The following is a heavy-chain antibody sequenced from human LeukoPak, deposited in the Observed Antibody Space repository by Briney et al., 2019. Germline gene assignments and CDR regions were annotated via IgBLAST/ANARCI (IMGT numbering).Heavy chain of an antibody. CDR2: ISGNGGST. D-gene: IGHD2-15*01. Sequence: PGGSLRLSCAASGFTFSTHAMHWVRQAPGKGLEYVSTISGNGGSTYYAQSVKGRFTISRDNSRNTVYLQMGSLRAEDMAVYYCARDQHPIPLADPGGFDYWGQGTLVTVSS. J-gene: IGHJ4*02. CDR1: GFTFSTHA. CDR3: ARDQHPIPLADPGGFDY. V-gene: IGHV3-64*01.